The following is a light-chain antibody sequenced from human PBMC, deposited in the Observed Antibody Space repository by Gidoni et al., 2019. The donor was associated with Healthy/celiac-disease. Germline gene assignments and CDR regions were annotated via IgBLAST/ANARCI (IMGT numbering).Light chain of an antibody. CDR3: QQSYSLLT. CDR2: AAS. J-gene: IGKJ4*01. V-gene: IGKV1-39*01. Sequence: DIQMTQSPSSLSASVGDRVTITCRASQSISNYLNWYQQKPGKAPKLLIYAASSLQSGVPSRFRGSGSGTDFTLTISSLQPADFATYYCQQSYSLLTFGGGTKVEIK. CDR1: QSISNY.